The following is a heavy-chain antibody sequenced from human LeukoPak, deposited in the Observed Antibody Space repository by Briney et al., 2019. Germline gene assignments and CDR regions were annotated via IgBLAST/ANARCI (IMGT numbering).Heavy chain of an antibody. D-gene: IGHD6-6*01. CDR2: INPNSGGT. CDR1: GDTFTGYY. V-gene: IGHV1-2*06. J-gene: IGHJ4*02. Sequence: ASLKVSCKASGDTFTGYYMHWVRQAPGQGLEWMGRINPNSGGTNYAQKFQGRVTMTRDTSISTAYMELSRLRSEDTAVYYCARDLVGSSSGWGQGTLVTVSS. CDR3: ARDLVGSSSG.